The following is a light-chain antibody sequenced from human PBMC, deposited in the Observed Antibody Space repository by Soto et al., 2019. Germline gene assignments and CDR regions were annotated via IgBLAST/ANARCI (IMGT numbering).Light chain of an antibody. V-gene: IGKV1-39*01. J-gene: IGKJ1*01. CDR1: QSISSY. CDR2: AAS. CDR3: QQSYSTPWT. Sequence: DIQMTQSPSSLSASVGDRVTITCRASQSISSYLNWYQQKPGKAPKLLIYAASSLQSGVPSRFSGSVSGTDFTLTISSLQPKDFATHYCQQSYSTPWTFGQGTKVEIK.